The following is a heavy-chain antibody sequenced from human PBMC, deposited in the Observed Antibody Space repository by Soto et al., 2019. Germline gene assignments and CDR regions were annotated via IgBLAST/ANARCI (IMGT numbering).Heavy chain of an antibody. Sequence: GGSLRLSCVASGFTFSRHGLSWVRQAPGKGLEWVSTINPSGDSTFYADSVKGRFTISRDNSKNTVYLQMNSLSVGDTAVYLCAKVDVSTAGSFDYWGQGALVTV. D-gene: IGHD6-13*01. CDR3: AKVDVSTAGSFDY. CDR2: INPSGDST. V-gene: IGHV3-23*01. CDR1: GFTFSRHG. J-gene: IGHJ4*02.